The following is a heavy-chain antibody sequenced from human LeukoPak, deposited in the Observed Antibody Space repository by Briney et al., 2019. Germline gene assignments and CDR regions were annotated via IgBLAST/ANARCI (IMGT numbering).Heavy chain of an antibody. V-gene: IGHV1-69*13. CDR2: IIPIFGTA. J-gene: IGHJ4*02. CDR1: GGTFSRYA. D-gene: IGHD3-9*01. CDR3: ARFSRTFDFDDY. Sequence: ASVKVSCKASGGTFSRYAISWVRQAPGQGLEWMGGIIPIFGTANYAQKFQGRVTITADESTSTAYMELSSLRSEDTAVYYCARFSRTFDFDDYWGQGTLVTVSS.